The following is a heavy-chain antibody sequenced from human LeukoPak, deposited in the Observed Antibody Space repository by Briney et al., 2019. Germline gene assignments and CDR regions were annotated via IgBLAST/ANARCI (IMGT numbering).Heavy chain of an antibody. CDR1: GFTVSSNY. Sequence: PGGSLRLSCAASGFTVSSNYMSWVRQAPGKGLEWVSVIYSGGSTYYADSVKGRFTISGDNSKNTLYLQMNSLRAEDTAVYYCASSDPRIAARPGAEYFQHWGQGTLVTVSS. V-gene: IGHV3-53*01. CDR2: IYSGGST. CDR3: ASSDPRIAARPGAEYFQH. D-gene: IGHD6-6*01. J-gene: IGHJ1*01.